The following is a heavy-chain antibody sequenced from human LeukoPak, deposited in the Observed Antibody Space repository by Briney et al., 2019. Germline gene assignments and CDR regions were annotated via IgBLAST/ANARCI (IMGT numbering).Heavy chain of an antibody. D-gene: IGHD2-21*01. J-gene: IGHJ4*02. CDR2: IHYSGSA. CDR1: GGSISSYY. V-gene: IGHV4-59*01. CDR3: ATSPDSVLFDY. Sequence: SETLSLTCTVSGGSISSYYWSWIRQPPGKGLEWIGYIHYSGSANYNPSLKSRVTISVDTSKNQFSLRLSSVTAADTAVHYCATSPDSVLFDYWGQGTLVTVSS.